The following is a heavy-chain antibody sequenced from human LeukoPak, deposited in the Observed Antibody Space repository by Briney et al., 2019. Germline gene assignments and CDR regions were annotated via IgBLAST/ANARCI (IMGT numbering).Heavy chain of an antibody. CDR1: GFTFSSYW. J-gene: IGHJ4*02. CDR2: IKQDGSEK. D-gene: IGHD3-10*01. V-gene: IGHV3-7*01. Sequence: GGSLRLSCAASGFTFSSYWMSWVRQAPGKGLEWVANIKQDGSEKYYVDSVKGRLTISRDNAKNSLYLQMNSLRAEDTAVYYCATPGRITMVRGVILTYYFDYWGQGTLVTVSS. CDR3: ATPGRITMVRGVILTYYFDY.